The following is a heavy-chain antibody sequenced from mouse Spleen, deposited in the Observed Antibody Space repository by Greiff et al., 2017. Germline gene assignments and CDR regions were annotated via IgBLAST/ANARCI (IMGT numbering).Heavy chain of an antibody. J-gene: IGHJ1*01. Sequence: EVQLQQSGTVLARPGASVKMSCKASGYSFTSYWMHWVKQRPGQGLEWIGAIYPGNSDTSYNQKFKGKAKLTAVTSASTAYMELSSLTNEDSAVYYCTRNDGYYVGWYFDVWGAGTTVTVSS. CDR2: IYPGNSDT. D-gene: IGHD2-3*01. CDR1: GYSFTSYW. V-gene: IGHV1-5*01. CDR3: TRNDGYYVGWYFDV.